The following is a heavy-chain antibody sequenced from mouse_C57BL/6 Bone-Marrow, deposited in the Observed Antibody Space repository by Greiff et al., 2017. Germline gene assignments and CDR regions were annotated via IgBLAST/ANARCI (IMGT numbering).Heavy chain of an antibody. CDR2: ISSGGSYT. V-gene: IGHV5-6*01. Sequence: EVKLVESGGDLVKPGGSLKLSCAASGFTFSSYGMSWVRQTPDKRLEWVATISSGGSYTYYPDSVKGRFTISRDNAKNTLYLQMSSLKSEDTAMYYCAITTVVQYYAMDYWGQGTSVTVSS. D-gene: IGHD1-1*01. J-gene: IGHJ4*01. CDR3: AITTVVQYYAMDY. CDR1: GFTFSSYG.